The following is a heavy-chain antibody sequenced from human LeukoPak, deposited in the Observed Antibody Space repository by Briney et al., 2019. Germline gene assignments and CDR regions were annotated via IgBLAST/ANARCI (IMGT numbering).Heavy chain of an antibody. D-gene: IGHD5-12*01. Sequence: GGSLRLSCAASGFTFTSYWMHWVRQAPGKGLVWVSRIKSDESTRDYADFVKGRFTISRDNARNTVYLQINSLIAEDTAVYYCARGLRDRYGMDVWGQGTTVTVSS. J-gene: IGHJ6*02. V-gene: IGHV3-74*01. CDR3: ARGLRDRYGMDV. CDR2: IKSDESTR. CDR1: GFTFTSYW.